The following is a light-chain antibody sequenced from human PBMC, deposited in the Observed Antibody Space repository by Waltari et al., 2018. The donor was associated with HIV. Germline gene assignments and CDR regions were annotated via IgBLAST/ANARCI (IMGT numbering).Light chain of an antibody. V-gene: IGKV1-39*01. CDR1: QTINNN. J-gene: IGKJ4*01. CDR3: QQSDKTPPT. CDR2: ETS. Sequence: DIPMTQSPPSLSASVGDRINITCRASQTINNNLNWYQQKSGKAPKVLISETSTLRSKVPSRFSGSGSGTEFTLTITSLQSDDSATYYCQQSDKTPPTFGGGTTVEIK.